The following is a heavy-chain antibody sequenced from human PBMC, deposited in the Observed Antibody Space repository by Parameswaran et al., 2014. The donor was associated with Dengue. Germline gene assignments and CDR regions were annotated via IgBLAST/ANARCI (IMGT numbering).Heavy chain of an antibody. CDR2: IYYSGVT. D-gene: IGHD3-16*01. V-gene: IGHV4-59*12. CDR3: ARRRGGVSPYYYYGMDV. J-gene: IGHJ6*02. Sequence: VRQAPGKGLEWIGEIYYSGVTYYNPSLKSRVIISVDTSKNQFSLKLTSLIAADTATYYCARRRGGVSPYYYYGMDVWGQGTTGHRLL.